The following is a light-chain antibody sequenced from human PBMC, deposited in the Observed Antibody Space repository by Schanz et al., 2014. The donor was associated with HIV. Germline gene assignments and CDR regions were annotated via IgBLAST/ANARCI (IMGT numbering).Light chain of an antibody. CDR2: GAS. CDR3: QQRSTWPLT. CDR1: QSVSSTY. J-gene: IGKJ4*01. V-gene: IGKV3D-20*02. Sequence: EIVLTQSPGTLSLSPGDRATLSCRASQSVSSTYLAWYQQKPGQAPRLLIYGASSKATGIPARFSGSGSGTDFTLTISSLEPEDFAVYYCQQRSTWPLTFGGGTKVGIK.